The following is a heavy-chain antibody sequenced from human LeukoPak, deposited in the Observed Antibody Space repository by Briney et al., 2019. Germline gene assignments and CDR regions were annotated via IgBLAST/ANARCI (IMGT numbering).Heavy chain of an antibody. CDR1: GFTFSSYW. CDR2: INSDGSST. J-gene: IGHJ4*02. CDR3: ASESIAAAGEFDY. V-gene: IGHV3-74*01. Sequence: PGGSLRLSCAASGFTFSSYWMHWVRQAPGKGLVWVSRINSDGSSTSYADSVKGRFTISRDNAKNTLYLQMNSLGAEDTAVYYCASESIAAAGEFDYWGQGTLVTVSS. D-gene: IGHD6-13*01.